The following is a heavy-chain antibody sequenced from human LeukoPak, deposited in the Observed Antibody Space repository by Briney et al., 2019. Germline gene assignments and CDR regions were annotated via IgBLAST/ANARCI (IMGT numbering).Heavy chain of an antibody. V-gene: IGHV5-51*01. D-gene: IGHD6-13*01. CDR3: AAAAPNTAGWHY. J-gene: IGHJ4*02. CDR1: GYNFPSYW. CDR2: MYPADSDI. Sequence: GESLKISCKGSGYNFPSYWIGWVRQMPGKGLEWMGIMYPADSDISYSPSFQGEVTISADKSISTAFLQWASLKASDTAMYYCAAAAPNTAGWHYWGQGTLVTVSS.